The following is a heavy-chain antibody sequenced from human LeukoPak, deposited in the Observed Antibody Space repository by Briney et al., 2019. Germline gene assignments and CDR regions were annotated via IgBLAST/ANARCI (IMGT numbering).Heavy chain of an antibody. CDR2: IYDSGST. CDR1: GGSISSYY. Sequence: PSETLSLTCTVSGGSISSYYWSWIRQPPGKGLEWIGYIYDSGSTNYNPSLKSRVTISVDTSKNQFSLKLSSVTAADTAVYYCARGRTALISYYDYVWGSYRYTWFDPWGQGTLVTVSS. J-gene: IGHJ5*02. V-gene: IGHV4-59*01. CDR3: ARGRTALISYYDYVWGSYRYTWFDP. D-gene: IGHD3-16*02.